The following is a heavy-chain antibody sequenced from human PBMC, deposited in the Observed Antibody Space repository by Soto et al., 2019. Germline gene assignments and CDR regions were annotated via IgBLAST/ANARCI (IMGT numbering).Heavy chain of an antibody. Sequence: SVKVSCKASGGTFSSYTISWVRQAPGQGLEWMGRIIPILGIANYAQKFQGRVTITADKSTSTAYMELSSLRSEDTAVYYCARGRRLARLYYYYGMDVWGQGTTVTVSS. J-gene: IGHJ6*02. CDR2: IIPILGIA. CDR1: GGTFSSYT. V-gene: IGHV1-69*02. CDR3: ARGRRLARLYYYYGMDV. D-gene: IGHD3-22*01.